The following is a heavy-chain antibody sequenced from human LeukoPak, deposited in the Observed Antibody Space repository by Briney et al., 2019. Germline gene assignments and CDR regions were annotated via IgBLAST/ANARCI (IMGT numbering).Heavy chain of an antibody. CDR3: ARSHYYDSSGQFYYYYGLDV. CDR1: GFIFSSYW. CDR2: INSEGTSI. Sequence: GGSLRLSCAASGFIFSSYWMYWVRHVRGKVLVWVSRINSEGTSIRYAGSVKDRFTIDRDNARKTLYLQMNSLRAEDTAVYHCARSHYYDSSGQFYYYYGLDVWGQGTTVTVSS. D-gene: IGHD3-22*01. V-gene: IGHV3-74*01. J-gene: IGHJ6*02.